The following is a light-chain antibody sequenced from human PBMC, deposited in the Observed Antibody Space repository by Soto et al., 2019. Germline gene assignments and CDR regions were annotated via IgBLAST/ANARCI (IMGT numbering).Light chain of an antibody. CDR2: EVS. V-gene: IGLV2-14*01. J-gene: IGLJ1*01. Sequence: QSVVTQPASVSGSPGQSITISYTGTSSDVGGYNYVSWYQQHPGKAPKLMIYEVSNRPSGVSNRFSGSKSGNTASLTISGLQAEDEADYYCCSYTSSSSYAFGTGTKVTVL. CDR1: SSDVGGYNY. CDR3: CSYTSSSSYA.